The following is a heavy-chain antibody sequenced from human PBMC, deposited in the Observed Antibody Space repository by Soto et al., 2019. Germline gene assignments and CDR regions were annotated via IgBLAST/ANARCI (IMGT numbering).Heavy chain of an antibody. J-gene: IGHJ4*02. Sequence: ESGGVLVQPGGSLRLSCVASGFTFDSHWMHWVRQAPGEGLVWVSRIKTDGYAEAYADSVKGRFTISRDNTKNTVYLQMNSLRAEDTAVYFCVRESGVAADCWGQGTLVTVSS. CDR3: VRESGVAADC. D-gene: IGHD6-19*01. CDR2: IKTDGYAE. V-gene: IGHV3-74*01. CDR1: GFTFDSHW.